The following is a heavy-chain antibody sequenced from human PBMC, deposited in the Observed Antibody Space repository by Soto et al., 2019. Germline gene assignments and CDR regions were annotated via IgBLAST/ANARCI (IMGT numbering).Heavy chain of an antibody. J-gene: IGHJ4*02. CDR3: ARDLTAWDAAFDY. D-gene: IGHD1-26*01. Sequence: QVQLVQSGAGVQKPGSSVKVSCKASGGTFSRYGISWVRQAPGQGLEWIGGIIRIFGTANYAQKFQGRVTITADESTNTVYMELNSLRSEDTAVYYCARDLTAWDAAFDYWGQGTLVTVSS. CDR1: GGTFSRYG. CDR2: IIRIFGTA. V-gene: IGHV1-69*01.